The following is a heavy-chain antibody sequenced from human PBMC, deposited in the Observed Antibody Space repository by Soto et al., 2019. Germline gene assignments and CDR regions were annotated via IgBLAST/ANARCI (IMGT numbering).Heavy chain of an antibody. Sequence: AASVKVYCKASGYTFTTYDINWVRQAPGQGLEWMGWMNPNRTNTGYAEKFQGRVTMTRDTSISTAYMELSSLRYDDTAVYYCVRGGFLSHDHVIIAPATLGFDPWGQGTLVNVSS. V-gene: IGHV1-8*01. CDR2: MNPNRTNT. D-gene: IGHD2-2*01. J-gene: IGHJ5*02. CDR3: VRGGFLSHDHVIIAPATLGFDP. CDR1: GYTFTTYD.